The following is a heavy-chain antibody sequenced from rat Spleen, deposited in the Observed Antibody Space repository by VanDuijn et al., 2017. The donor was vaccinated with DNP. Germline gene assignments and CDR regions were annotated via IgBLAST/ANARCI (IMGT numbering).Heavy chain of an antibody. CDR2: IGSTGTNS. V-gene: IGHV5S23*01. J-gene: IGHJ2*01. Sequence: EVQLVESGGGLVQPGNSLKLSCAASGFTFSNYGMAWVRQTPERGLEWVATIGSTGTNSYYRNSVEGRFSISRDNAKNTLYLQLDSLRSEDTATYYCTTDIDYFHYWGQGVMVTVSS. CDR1: GFTFSNYG. CDR3: TTDIDYFHY.